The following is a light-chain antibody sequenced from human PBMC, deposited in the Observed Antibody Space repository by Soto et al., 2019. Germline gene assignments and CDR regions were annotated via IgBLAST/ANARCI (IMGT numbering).Light chain of an antibody. CDR1: QSISSNF. J-gene: IGKJ1*01. V-gene: IGKV3-20*01. Sequence: EIVMTQSPATVSVSPGEGATLSCRASQSISSNFLAWYQQKRGQAPRLLIHGASNRATGIPDRFSGSGSGTDFTLTITRLEPEDFAVYYCQQYGGSPRTFGQGTKVDIK. CDR2: GAS. CDR3: QQYGGSPRT.